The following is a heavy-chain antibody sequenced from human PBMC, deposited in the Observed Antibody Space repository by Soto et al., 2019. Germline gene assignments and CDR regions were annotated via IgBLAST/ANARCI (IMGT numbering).Heavy chain of an antibody. V-gene: IGHV1-18*01. D-gene: IGHD6-19*01. J-gene: IGHJ4*02. CDR2: ISAYNGKI. CDR1: GYPFTSYG. Sequence: QVQLVQSGAEVKKPGASVKVSCKTSGYPFTSYGINWVRQAPGQGPEWMGWISAYNGKISYTQKFQGRVTMTTDTSTSTAYMELRSLTSDDTAVYYCARDRLIAVTGLLHYWGQGTLVTVSS. CDR3: ARDRLIAVTGLLHY.